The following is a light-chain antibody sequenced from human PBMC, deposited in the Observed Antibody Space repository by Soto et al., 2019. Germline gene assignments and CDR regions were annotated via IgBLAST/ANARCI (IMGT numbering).Light chain of an antibody. CDR2: KAS. CDR1: QTISTH. V-gene: IGKV1-5*03. CDR3: QQYNSYSS. J-gene: IGKJ1*01. Sequence: DIQMTQSPSSLSASVGDRVTITCRASQTISTHLHWYHQKPGKAPMLLIYKASTLKSGVPSRFSGSGSGTEFTLTISSLQPDDFATYYCQQYNSYSSFGQGTKVDIK.